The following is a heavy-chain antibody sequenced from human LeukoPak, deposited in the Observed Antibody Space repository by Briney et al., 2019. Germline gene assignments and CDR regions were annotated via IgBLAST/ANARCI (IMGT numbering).Heavy chain of an antibody. V-gene: IGHV4-34*01. Sequence: KPSETLSLTCTVSGGSISNYWSWIRQPPGKGLEWIGEINHSGSTNYNPSLKSRVTISVDTSKNQFSLKLSSVTAADTAVYYCARFNMVRGVDYWGQGTLVTVSS. J-gene: IGHJ4*02. CDR1: GGSISNY. D-gene: IGHD3-10*01. CDR2: INHSGST. CDR3: ARFNMVRGVDY.